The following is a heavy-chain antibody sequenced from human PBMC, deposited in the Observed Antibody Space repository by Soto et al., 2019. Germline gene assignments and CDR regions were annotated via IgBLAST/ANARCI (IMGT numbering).Heavy chain of an antibody. V-gene: IGHV3-23*01. CDR3: AKDKGLTTAPEDAFDI. J-gene: IGHJ3*02. CDR2: ISGSGGST. D-gene: IGHD4-17*01. CDR1: GFTFSSYA. Sequence: LRVSCAASGFTFSSYAMSWVRQAPGKGLEWVSAISGSGGSTYYADSVKGRFTISRDNSKNTLYLQMNSLRAEDTAVYYCAKDKGLTTAPEDAFDIWGQGTMVTVSS.